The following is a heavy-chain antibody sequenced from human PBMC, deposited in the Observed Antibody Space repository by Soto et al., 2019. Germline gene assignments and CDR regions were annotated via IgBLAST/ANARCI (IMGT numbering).Heavy chain of an antibody. Sequence: XASLSLTCTVCGGSISSYYWSWIRQPPGKGLEWIGYIYYSVSTNYNPSLKSRVTISVDTSKNQFSLKLSSVTAADTAVYYCATVAAASWFDPCGQGTLVTVSS. D-gene: IGHD6-13*01. CDR2: IYYSVST. CDR3: ATVAAASWFDP. V-gene: IGHV4-59*01. CDR1: GGSISSYY. J-gene: IGHJ5*02.